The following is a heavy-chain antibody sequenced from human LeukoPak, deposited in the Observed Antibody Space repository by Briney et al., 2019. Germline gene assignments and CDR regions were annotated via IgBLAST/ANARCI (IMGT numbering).Heavy chain of an antibody. CDR1: GFTVSTNC. Sequence: GGSLRLSCAASGFTVSTNCMTWVRQAPGKGLEWVSTIYSGGTTYYADSMMGRFTISRHNSRNTLYLQMNSLRAEDTAVYYCARVDTVMAYYFDLWGQGTLVTASS. V-gene: IGHV3-53*04. D-gene: IGHD5-18*01. J-gene: IGHJ4*02. CDR2: IYSGGTT. CDR3: ARVDTVMAYYFDL.